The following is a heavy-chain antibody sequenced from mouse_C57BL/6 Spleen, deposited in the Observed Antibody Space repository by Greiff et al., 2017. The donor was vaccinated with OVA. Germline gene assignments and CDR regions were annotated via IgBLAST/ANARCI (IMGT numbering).Heavy chain of an antibody. CDR1: GYTFTDYY. D-gene: IGHD2-1*01. CDR2: INPNNGGT. J-gene: IGHJ3*01. Sequence: EVQLQQSGPELVKPGASVKISCKASGYTFTDYYMNWVKQSHGKSLEWIGDINPNNGGTSYNQKFKGKATLTVDKSSSTAYMELRSLTSEDSAVYYCARIYYGNYAYWGQGTLVTVSA. V-gene: IGHV1-26*01. CDR3: ARIYYGNYAY.